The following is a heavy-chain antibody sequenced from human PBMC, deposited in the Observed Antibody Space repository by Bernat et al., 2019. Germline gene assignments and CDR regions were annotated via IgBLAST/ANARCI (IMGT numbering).Heavy chain of an antibody. CDR2: ISYDGSNK. J-gene: IGHJ4*02. CDR3: ALQSPLQALDY. V-gene: IGHV3-30-3*01. CDR1: GFTFSSYA. D-gene: IGHD4-11*01. Sequence: QVQLVESGGGVVQPGRSLRLSCAASGFTFSSYAMHWVRQAPGKGLEWVAVISYDGSNKYYADSVKGRFTISRDNSKNTLYLQMISLRAEDTAVYYCALQSPLQALDYWGQGTLVTVSS.